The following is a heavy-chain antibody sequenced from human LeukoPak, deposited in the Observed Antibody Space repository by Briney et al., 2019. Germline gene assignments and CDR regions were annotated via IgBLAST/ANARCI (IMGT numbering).Heavy chain of an antibody. CDR1: GFTFISYA. CDR3: ARLDRTGTTPTDY. CDR2: ISYDGSNK. J-gene: IGHJ4*02. V-gene: IGHV3-30-3*01. D-gene: IGHD1-7*01. Sequence: GGPLRPSCGASGFTFISYAMHWVRQAPGKGLEWVGVISYDGSNKYYADSVKGRFTISRDNSKNTLYLQMNSLRAEDMAVYYCARLDRTGTTPTDYWGQGTLVTVSS.